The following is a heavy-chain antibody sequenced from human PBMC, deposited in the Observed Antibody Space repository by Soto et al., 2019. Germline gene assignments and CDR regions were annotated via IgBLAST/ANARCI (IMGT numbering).Heavy chain of an antibody. Sequence: QVQLVQSGAEVKKPGSSVKVSCKASGGTFSSYAISWVRQAPGQGLEWMGGIIPIFGTANYAQKFQGRVTITADESTSTAYMELSSLRSEDTAVYYCASGIIEQLEADYYGMDVWGQGTTVTVSS. V-gene: IGHV1-69*01. J-gene: IGHJ6*02. CDR2: IIPIFGTA. D-gene: IGHD6-6*01. CDR3: ASGIIEQLEADYYGMDV. CDR1: GGTFSSYA.